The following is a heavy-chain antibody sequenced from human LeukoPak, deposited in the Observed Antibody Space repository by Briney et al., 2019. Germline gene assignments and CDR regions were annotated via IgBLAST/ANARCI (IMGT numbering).Heavy chain of an antibody. D-gene: IGHD3-22*01. CDR1: GFTFSSYS. CDR2: ISSSSSYI. CDR3: ARVSYDSSAYGYDAFDI. Sequence: KPGGSLRLSCAASGFTFSSYSMNWVRQAPGKGLEWVSSISSSSSYIYYADSVKGRFTISRDNAKNSLYLQMNSLRAEDTAVYYCARVSYDSSAYGYDAFDIWGQGTTVTVSS. J-gene: IGHJ3*02. V-gene: IGHV3-21*01.